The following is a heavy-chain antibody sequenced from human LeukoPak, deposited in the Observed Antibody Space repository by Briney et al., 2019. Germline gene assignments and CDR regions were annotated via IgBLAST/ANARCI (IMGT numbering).Heavy chain of an antibody. CDR1: GGSFSGYY. J-gene: IGHJ4*02. Sequence: KPSETLSLTCAVYGGSFSGYYWTWIRQPPGKGLEWIGEIHYSGRINYNPSLKSRVTISADTSNNHFSLKMNSVTAADMAVYYCSRGTDAYKCGNSWGQGTLVTVS. V-gene: IGHV4-34*01. CDR2: IHYSGRI. D-gene: IGHD5-24*01. CDR3: SRGTDAYKCGNS.